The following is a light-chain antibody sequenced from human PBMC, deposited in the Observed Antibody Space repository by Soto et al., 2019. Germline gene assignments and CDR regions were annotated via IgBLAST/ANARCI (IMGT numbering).Light chain of an antibody. J-gene: IGKJ1*01. V-gene: IGKV1-6*01. Sequence: GDRVTFTCRASQDIGNDLGWYQQKPGKAPKFLIYAAYTLQSGVPSRFSGSGSGTDFTLTISSLQAEDFATYYCLQYYDYPPTFGQGTKVGFK. CDR1: QDIGND. CDR3: LQYYDYPPT. CDR2: AAY.